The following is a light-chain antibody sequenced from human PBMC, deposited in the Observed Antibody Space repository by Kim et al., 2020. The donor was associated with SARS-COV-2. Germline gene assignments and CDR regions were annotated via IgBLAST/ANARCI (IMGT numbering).Light chain of an antibody. Sequence: TIISKSGQGVLYSTNNQDYFTWNRQQPGKPPNLLLSWASTRESDVPYPFSGYGSGIDYTLPLSSMQAEDIAVYCCEQYYSTPLMFTFGPGT. V-gene: IGKV4-1*01. CDR3: EQYYSTPLMFT. CDR1: QGVLYSTNNQDY. CDR2: WAS. J-gene: IGKJ2*01.